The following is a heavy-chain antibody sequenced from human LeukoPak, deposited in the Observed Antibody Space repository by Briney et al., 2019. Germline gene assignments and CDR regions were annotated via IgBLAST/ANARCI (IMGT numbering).Heavy chain of an antibody. CDR3: AKAIMTPVDTAMQN. D-gene: IGHD5-18*01. CDR1: GFTFSAYS. J-gene: IGHJ4*02. V-gene: IGHV3-48*01. Sequence: PGGSLRLSCAASGFTFSAYSMNWVRQAPGKGLEWVSYISSSGRSIYYADSVKGRFTVSRDNSKNTLYLLMNSLRAEDTAIYYCAKAIMTPVDTAMQNWGQGTLVTVSS. CDR2: ISSSGRSI.